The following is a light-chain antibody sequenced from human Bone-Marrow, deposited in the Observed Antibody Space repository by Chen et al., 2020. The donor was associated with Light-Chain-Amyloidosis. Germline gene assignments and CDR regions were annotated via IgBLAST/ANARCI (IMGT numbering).Light chain of an antibody. CDR1: QAISNY. CDR2: DAS. V-gene: IGKV1-33*01. Sequence: DIQMTQSPSSLSASVGDRVNITCQASQAISNYLNWYQQKPGKAPDLLIYDASNLEPGVPSRFSGGGSGTHFTFTISSLQPEDIATYYCQQYDTVPRTFGQGTKVEIK. J-gene: IGKJ2*02. CDR3: QQYDTVPRT.